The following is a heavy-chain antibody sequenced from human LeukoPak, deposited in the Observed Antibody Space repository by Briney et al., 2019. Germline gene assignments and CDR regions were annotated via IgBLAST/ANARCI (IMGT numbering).Heavy chain of an antibody. V-gene: IGHV4-61*08. D-gene: IGHD4-23*01. Sequence: SQTLSLTCTVSGGSISSGDYYWSWIRQPPGKGLEWIGYIYYSGSTNYNPSLKSRVTISVDTSKNQFSLKLSSVTAADTAVYYCARDPYGGTPEYYFDYWGQGTLVTVSS. J-gene: IGHJ4*02. CDR3: ARDPYGGTPEYYFDY. CDR2: IYYSGST. CDR1: GGSISSGDYY.